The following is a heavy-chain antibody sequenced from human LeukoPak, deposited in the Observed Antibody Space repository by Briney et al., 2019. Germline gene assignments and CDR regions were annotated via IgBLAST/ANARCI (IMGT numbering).Heavy chain of an antibody. CDR1: GYTFTSYD. CDR3: ARSHSYGYFTTDY. Sequence: ASVKVSCKASGYTFTSYDINWVRQATGQGLEWMGWMNPNSGNTGYALKFQGRVTMTRNTSISTAYMELSSLRSEDTAVYYCARSHSYGYFTTDYWGQGTLVTVSS. D-gene: IGHD5-18*01. CDR2: MNPNSGNT. J-gene: IGHJ4*02. V-gene: IGHV1-8*01.